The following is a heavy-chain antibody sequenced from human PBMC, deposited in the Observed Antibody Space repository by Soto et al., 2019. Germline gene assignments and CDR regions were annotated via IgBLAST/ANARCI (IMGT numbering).Heavy chain of an antibody. D-gene: IGHD6-13*01. CDR3: ARDHQSGESWSFDY. J-gene: IGHJ4*02. CDR2: IFYKGST. CDR1: GGSISSYY. Sequence: PSETLSLTCTVSGGSISSYYWSWIRQPPGKGLEWIGYIFYKGSTNYNPSLKSRVTISVDKSKNQLSLELRSVTAADTALYYCARDHQSGESWSFDYWGQGILVTVSS. V-gene: IGHV4-59*12.